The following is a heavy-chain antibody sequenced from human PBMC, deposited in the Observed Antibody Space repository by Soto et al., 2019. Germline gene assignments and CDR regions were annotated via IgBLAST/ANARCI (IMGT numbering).Heavy chain of an antibody. J-gene: IGHJ5*02. D-gene: IGHD1-26*01. V-gene: IGHV3-48*02. CDR1: GFTFSDLN. Sequence: GGSLRLSCTVSGFTFSDLNMIWVRQVPGKGLEWISYISSGSDTMYYADSVRGRFIISRDNARNSLYLQMNSLRDEDTALYYCAKKRGYSGWAPIWFDPWGQGTLVTVS. CDR3: AKKRGYSGWAPIWFDP. CDR2: ISSGSDTM.